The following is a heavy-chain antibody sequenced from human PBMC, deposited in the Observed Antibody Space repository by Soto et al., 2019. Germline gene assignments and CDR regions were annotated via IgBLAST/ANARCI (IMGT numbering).Heavy chain of an antibody. CDR3: ASYSGYGDYYYYMDV. D-gene: IGHD5-12*01. Sequence: AASVKVSCKASGYTFTSYYMHWARQAPGQGLEWMGIINPSGGSTSYAQKFQGRVTMTRDTSTSTVYMELSSLRSEDTAVYYCASYSGYGDYYYYMDVWGKGTTVTVSS. CDR2: INPSGGST. CDR1: GYTFTSYY. V-gene: IGHV1-46*03. J-gene: IGHJ6*03.